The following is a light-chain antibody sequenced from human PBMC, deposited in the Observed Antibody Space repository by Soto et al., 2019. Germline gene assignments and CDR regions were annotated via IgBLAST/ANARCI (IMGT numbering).Light chain of an antibody. CDR1: QSVSSNY. V-gene: IGKV3-20*01. CDR3: QQYGTSPFT. CDR2: GAS. J-gene: IGKJ3*01. Sequence: EIVLTQSPGTLSLSPGERATLSCRASQSVSSNYLTWYQQKPGQAPRLLIYGASSRATGIPDRFSGSGSGTYFTITISRLEPEDFAVYSCQQYGTSPFTFGPGTKVDIK.